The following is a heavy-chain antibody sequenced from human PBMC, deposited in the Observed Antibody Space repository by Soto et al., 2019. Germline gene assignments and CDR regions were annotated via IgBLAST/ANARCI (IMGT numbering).Heavy chain of an antibody. Sequence: SVKVSCKASGGTFSSYAISWVRQAPGQGLEWMGGIIPIFGTANYAQKFQGRVTITADESTSTAYMELSSLRSEETAVYYCASTVLVDTAMALYYYGMDVWGQGTTVTVSS. V-gene: IGHV1-69*13. J-gene: IGHJ6*02. CDR2: IIPIFGTA. D-gene: IGHD5-18*01. CDR3: ASTVLVDTAMALYYYGMDV. CDR1: GGTFSSYA.